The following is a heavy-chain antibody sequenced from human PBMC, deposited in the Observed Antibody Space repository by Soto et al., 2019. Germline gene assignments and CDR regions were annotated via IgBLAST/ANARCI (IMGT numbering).Heavy chain of an antibody. V-gene: IGHV4-59*08. Sequence: SETLSLTCTVSGDSISSYYRSWIRQPPGKGLEWIGYIYYSGSTNYNPSLKSRVTISVDTSKNQFSLKLSSVTAADTAVYYCARHGVTAGAFDIWGQGTMVTVS. J-gene: IGHJ3*02. CDR3: ARHGVTAGAFDI. CDR2: IYYSGST. CDR1: GDSISSYY. D-gene: IGHD2-21*02.